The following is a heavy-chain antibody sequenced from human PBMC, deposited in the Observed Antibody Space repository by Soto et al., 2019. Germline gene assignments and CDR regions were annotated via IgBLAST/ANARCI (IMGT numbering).Heavy chain of an antibody. CDR3: ARTAEGSSSWYRDYYYYYGMDV. V-gene: IGHV4-39*01. CDR1: GGSISSSSYY. J-gene: IGHJ6*02. D-gene: IGHD6-13*01. CDR2: IYYSGST. Sequence: SETLSLTCTVSGGSISSSSYYWGWIRQPPGKGLEWIGSIYYSGSTYYNPSLKSRVTISVDTSKNQFSLKLSSVTAADTAVYYCARTAEGSSSWYRDYYYYYGMDVWGQGTTVTVSS.